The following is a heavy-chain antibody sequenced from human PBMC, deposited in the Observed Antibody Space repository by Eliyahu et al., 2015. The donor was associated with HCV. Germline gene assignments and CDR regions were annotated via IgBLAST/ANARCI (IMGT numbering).Heavy chain of an antibody. CDR2: INSDGNRI. Sequence: EVQLVESGGGLVQPGESLRLSCAASGFTIRGFWIHWVRQVPGKGLVWIARINSDGNRIDYVDSLKGRITVSRDNAENMVQLHMNSLRAEDTAIYYCGREERGWLAWSGIDHWGQGTLVTVS. CDR1: GFTIRGFW. J-gene: IGHJ4*02. V-gene: IGHV3-74*01. D-gene: IGHD6-19*01. CDR3: GREERGWLAWSGIDH.